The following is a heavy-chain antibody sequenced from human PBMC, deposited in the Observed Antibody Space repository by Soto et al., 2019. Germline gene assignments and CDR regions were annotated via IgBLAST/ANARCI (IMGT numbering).Heavy chain of an antibody. J-gene: IGHJ4*02. Sequence: QVQLVQSGAEVKKPGSSVKISCKAFGGSFSDYAISWVRQAPGQGLEWMGGIIPIFGTPNYAQKFQDRVTFTAHESTNTAYMEQSPLTAEDTAVYYCARHRAPRGWSYLDLWGQGTQVTVSS. CDR2: IIPIFGTP. V-gene: IGHV1-69*01. CDR3: ARHRAPRGWSYLDL. CDR1: GGSFSDYA. D-gene: IGHD2-15*01.